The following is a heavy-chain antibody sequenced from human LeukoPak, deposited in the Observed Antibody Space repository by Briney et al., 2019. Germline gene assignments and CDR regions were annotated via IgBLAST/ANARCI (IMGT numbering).Heavy chain of an antibody. CDR3: AKTGDRTTVTKLLSPFDY. V-gene: IGHV1-18*01. CDR2: ISAYNGNT. D-gene: IGHD4-11*01. J-gene: IGHJ4*02. Sequence: ASVKVSCKASGYTFTSYGISWVRQAPGQGLDWMGWISAYNGNTNYAQKLQGRVTMTTDTSTSTAYMELRSLRSDDTAVYYCAKTGDRTTVTKLLSPFDYWGQGTLVTVSS. CDR1: GYTFTSYG.